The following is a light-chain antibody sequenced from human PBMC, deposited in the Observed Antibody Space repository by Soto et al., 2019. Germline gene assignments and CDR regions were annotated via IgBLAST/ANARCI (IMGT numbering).Light chain of an antibody. CDR2: EVT. J-gene: IGLJ3*02. CDR3: SSYAGSNNWV. Sequence: QSALTQPPSASGSPGQSVTISCTGTSSDVGGYNYVSWYQHHPGKAPKLLINEVTKRPSGVPDRFSGSKSGNTASLTVSGIQAEDEADYYGSSYAGSNNWVFGGGTPLTVL. CDR1: SSDVGGYNY. V-gene: IGLV2-8*01.